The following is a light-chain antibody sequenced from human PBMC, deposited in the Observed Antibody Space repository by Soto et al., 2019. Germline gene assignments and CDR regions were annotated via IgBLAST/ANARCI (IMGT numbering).Light chain of an antibody. V-gene: IGKV4-1*01. CDR3: QQYYSSPIT. CDR1: QSVLYSSNNKNY. Sequence: DIVMTQSPDSLAVSLGERATINCKSSQSVLYSSNNKNYLAWYQQKPGQPPELIIYWASTRESGVPDRFSGSGSGTDFTLTISRLQAEDVAVYYCQQYYSSPITFGQGTRLEIK. J-gene: IGKJ5*01. CDR2: WAS.